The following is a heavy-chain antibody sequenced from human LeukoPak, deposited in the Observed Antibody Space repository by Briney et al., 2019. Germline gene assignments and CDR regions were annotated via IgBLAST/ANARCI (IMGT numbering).Heavy chain of an antibody. D-gene: IGHD2-2*01. J-gene: IGHJ4*02. V-gene: IGHV4-39*01. CDR2: IYYSGST. Sequence: PSETLSLTCTVSGDSISSSSYYWGWIRQPPETGLEWIGSIYYSGSTYYNPSLKSRVTISVDTSKNQFSLKLSSVTAADTAVYYCARHSYRGYCSSTSCYEYWGQGTLVTVSS. CDR1: GDSISSSSYY. CDR3: ARHSYRGYCSSTSCYEY.